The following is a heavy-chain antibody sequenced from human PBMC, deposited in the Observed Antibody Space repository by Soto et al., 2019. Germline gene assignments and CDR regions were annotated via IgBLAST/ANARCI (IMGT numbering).Heavy chain of an antibody. D-gene: IGHD2-8*01. CDR2: IIPFIGTA. CDR3: ARVVMNKVNESYYYGMDV. V-gene: IGHV1-69*11. Sequence: SVKVSCKASGGTFSSYAISWVRQAPGQGLEWMGRIIPFIGTANYAQKFQGRVTITADESTSTAYMELTSLRSEDTAVYYCARVVMNKVNESYYYGMDVWVQGTTVTVSS. J-gene: IGHJ6*02. CDR1: GGTFSSYA.